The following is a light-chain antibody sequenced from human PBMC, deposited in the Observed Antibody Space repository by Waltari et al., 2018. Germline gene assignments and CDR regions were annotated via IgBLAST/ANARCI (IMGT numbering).Light chain of an antibody. CDR2: EAT. J-gene: IGLJ2*01. CDR1: KKDIGTYNF. CDR3: CSYAGGSRVI. Sequence: QSALTQPASLSGSPGQSITISCAGTKKDIGTYNFVSWFQKFPGQAPKLIVSEATKRPSGVSYRFSGSKSGNTASLTISGLQAEDEADYYCCSYAGGSRVIFGGGTKLTVL. V-gene: IGLV2-23*01.